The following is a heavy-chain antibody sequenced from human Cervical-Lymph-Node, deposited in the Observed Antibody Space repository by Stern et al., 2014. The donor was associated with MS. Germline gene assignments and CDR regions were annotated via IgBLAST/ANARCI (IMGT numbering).Heavy chain of an antibody. CDR1: GGSFITHA. Sequence: QVQLMQSGAEVRKPGSSVTASCKASGGSFITHAFSWLRQAPGHGLEWMGGIIPLFGSAHYGQKFQGRLTLIADKTTSTAYMELSSLKTEDTAVYYCATDGEMTTIGLQYWGQGTLVAVSS. D-gene: IGHD5-24*01. CDR3: ATDGEMTTIGLQY. V-gene: IGHV1-69*06. J-gene: IGHJ4*02. CDR2: IIPLFGSA.